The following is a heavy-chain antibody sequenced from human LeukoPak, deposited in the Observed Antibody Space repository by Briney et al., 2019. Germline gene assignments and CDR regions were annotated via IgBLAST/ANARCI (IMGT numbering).Heavy chain of an antibody. CDR1: GDSISPYY. Sequence: PSETLSLTCTVSGDSISPYYWSWIRQPPGKGLEWIGYIYYSGSTNYNPSLKSRVTISVDTSKNQFSLKLSSVTAADTAVYYCARDLASCAGDCYSDGFDYWGQGALVTVSS. J-gene: IGHJ4*02. CDR2: IYYSGST. D-gene: IGHD2-21*02. CDR3: ARDLASCAGDCYSDGFDY. V-gene: IGHV4-59*01.